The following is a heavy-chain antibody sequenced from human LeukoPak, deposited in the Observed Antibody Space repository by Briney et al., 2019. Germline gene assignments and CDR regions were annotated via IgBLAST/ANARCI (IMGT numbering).Heavy chain of an antibody. CDR1: GYSISSGYY. CDR2: IYHSGST. D-gene: IGHD3-9*01. Sequence: SETLSLTCTVSGYSISSGYYWSWIRQPPGKGREWIGYIYHSGSTNYNPSLKSRVTISVDTSKNQFSLKLSSVTAAHTAVYYCAGEKRYYDILSGYYFGPTFDIWGQGTMVTVSS. V-gene: IGHV4-61*01. CDR3: AGEKRYYDILSGYYFGPTFDI. J-gene: IGHJ3*02.